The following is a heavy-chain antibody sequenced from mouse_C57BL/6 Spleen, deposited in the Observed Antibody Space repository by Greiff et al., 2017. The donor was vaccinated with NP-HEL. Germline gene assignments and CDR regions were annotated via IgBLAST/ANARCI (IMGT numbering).Heavy chain of an antibody. CDR2: IDPETGGT. V-gene: IGHV1-15*01. Sequence: QVQLKESGAELVRPGASVTLSCKASGYTFTDYEMHWVKQTPVHGLEWIGAIDPETGGTAYNQKFKGKAILTADKSSSTAYMELRSLTSEDSAVYYCTKGIIRSSYDWGQGTTLTVSS. CDR3: TKGIIRSSYD. J-gene: IGHJ2*01. D-gene: IGHD1-1*01. CDR1: GYTFTDYE.